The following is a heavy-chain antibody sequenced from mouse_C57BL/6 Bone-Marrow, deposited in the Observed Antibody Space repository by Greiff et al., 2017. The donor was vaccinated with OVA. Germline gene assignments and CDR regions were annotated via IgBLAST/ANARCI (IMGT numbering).Heavy chain of an antibody. Sequence: QVQLQQPGAELVKPGASVKLSCKASGYTFTSYWMQWVKQRPGQGLEWIGEIDPSDSYTNYNQKFKGKATLTVDTSSSTAYMHLSSLTSEDSAVYYCARSPLGRGYFDYWGQGTTLTVSS. CDR2: IDPSDSYT. CDR3: ARSPLGRGYFDY. CDR1: GYTFTSYW. D-gene: IGHD4-1*01. J-gene: IGHJ2*01. V-gene: IGHV1-50*01.